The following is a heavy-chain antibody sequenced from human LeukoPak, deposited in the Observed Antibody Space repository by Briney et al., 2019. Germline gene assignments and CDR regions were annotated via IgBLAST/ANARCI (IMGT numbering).Heavy chain of an antibody. CDR1: GYSISSGYY. CDR2: IYHSGST. Sequence: TSETLSLTCTVSGYSISSGYYWGWIRQPPGKGLEWIGSIYHSGSTYYNPTLKSRVTISVDTSKNQFSLKLSSVTAADTAVYYCARDSVAAAAGPGLDWGQGTLVTVSS. J-gene: IGHJ4*02. V-gene: IGHV4-38-2*02. CDR3: ARDSVAAAAGPGLD. D-gene: IGHD6-13*01.